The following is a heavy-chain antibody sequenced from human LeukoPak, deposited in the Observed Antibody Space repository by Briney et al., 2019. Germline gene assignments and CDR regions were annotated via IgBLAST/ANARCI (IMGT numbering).Heavy chain of an antibody. CDR3: AGIVVPADDYYYYYYMDV. CDR1: GATFSSYA. J-gene: IGHJ6*03. CDR2: IIPIFGTA. V-gene: IGHV1-69*05. Sequence: ASVKVSCKASGATFSSYAISWVRQAPGQGLKWMGGIIPIFGTANYAQKFQGRVTITTDESTSTAYMELSSLRSEDTAVYYCAGIVVPADDYYYYYYMDVWGKGTTVTVSS. D-gene: IGHD2-2*01.